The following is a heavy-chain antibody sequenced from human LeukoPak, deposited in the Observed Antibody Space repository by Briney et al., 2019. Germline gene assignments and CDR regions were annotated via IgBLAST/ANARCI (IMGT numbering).Heavy chain of an antibody. CDR1: GYTFTSYY. V-gene: IGHV1-46*01. J-gene: IGHJ6*02. D-gene: IGHD1-26*01. CDR3: ARDLWGRQLSGIGRATNYYYYYGMDV. Sequence: ASVKVSCKASGYTFTSYYMHWVRQAPGQGLEWMGIINPSGGSTSYAQKFQGRVTMTRDTSTSTVYMELSSLRSEDTAVYYCARDLWGRQLSGIGRATNYYYYYGMDVWGQGATVTVSS. CDR2: INPSGGST.